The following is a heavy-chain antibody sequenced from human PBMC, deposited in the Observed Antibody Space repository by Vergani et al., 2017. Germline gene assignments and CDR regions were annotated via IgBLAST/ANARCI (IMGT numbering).Heavy chain of an antibody. CDR3: ARERGITGYYTNFDY. CDR2: IYYSGST. Sequence: QLQLQESGPGLVKPSETLSLTCTVSGGSISSSSYYWGWIRQPPGKGLEWIGSIYYSGSTYYNPTLKSRVTISVDTSKNQFSLKLSSVTAAYTAVYYCARERGITGYYTNFDYWGQGTLVTVSS. D-gene: IGHD3/OR15-3a*01. J-gene: IGHJ4*02. V-gene: IGHV4-39*07. CDR1: GGSISSSSYY.